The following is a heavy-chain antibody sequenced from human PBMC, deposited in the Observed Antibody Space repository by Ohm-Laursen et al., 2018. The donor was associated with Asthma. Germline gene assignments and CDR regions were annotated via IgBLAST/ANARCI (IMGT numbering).Heavy chain of an antibody. J-gene: IGHJ4*02. D-gene: IGHD5-12*01. Sequence: SLRLSCSASGFTFSSYSMNWVRQAPGKGLEWVSSISSSSSYIYYADSVKGRFTISRDNAKNSLYLQMNSLRAEDTAVYYCARALSGYDAGSFDYWGQGTLVTVSS. V-gene: IGHV3-21*01. CDR3: ARALSGYDAGSFDY. CDR2: ISSSSSYI. CDR1: GFTFSSYS.